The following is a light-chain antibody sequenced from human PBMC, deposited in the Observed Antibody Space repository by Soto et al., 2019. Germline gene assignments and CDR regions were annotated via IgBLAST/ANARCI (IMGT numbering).Light chain of an antibody. CDR3: QQYFSAPLT. CDR2: WAS. CDR1: SNNKNY. J-gene: IGKJ4*01. Sequence: DIVVTQSPDSLAVSLGERAPINCKSSSNNKNYLAWYQHKPGQPPKLLIYWASTRESGVPDRFSGSGSGTDFTLTISSLQAEDVAVYYCQQYFSAPLTFGGGTKVDI. V-gene: IGKV4-1*01.